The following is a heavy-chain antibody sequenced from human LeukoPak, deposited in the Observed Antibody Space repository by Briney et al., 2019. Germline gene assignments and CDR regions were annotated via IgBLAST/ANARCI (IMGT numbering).Heavy chain of an antibody. CDR2: INPSGGST. CDR3: AREVAAGEIDY. Sequence: ASVKVSCKASGYTFTSYYMHWVRQAPAQGLEWMGIINPSGGSTSYAQKFQGRVTMTRDTSTSTVYMELSSLRSEDTAVYYCAREVAAGEIDYWGQGTLVTVSS. V-gene: IGHV1-46*01. D-gene: IGHD6-13*01. J-gene: IGHJ4*02. CDR1: GYTFTSYY.